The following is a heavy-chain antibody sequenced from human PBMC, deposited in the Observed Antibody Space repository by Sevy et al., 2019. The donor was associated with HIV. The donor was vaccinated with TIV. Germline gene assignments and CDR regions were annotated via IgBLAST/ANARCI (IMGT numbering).Heavy chain of an antibody. V-gene: IGHV3-53*01. CDR1: GFTVSSNY. J-gene: IGHJ3*02. Sequence: GGYLRLSCAASGFTVSSNYMSWVRQAPGKGLERVSVIYSGGSTYYADSVKGRFTISRDNSKNTLYLQMNSLRAEDTAVYYCSRARYYGAAGAFDIWGQGTMVTVSS. D-gene: IGHD4-17*01. CDR3: SRARYYGAAGAFDI. CDR2: IYSGGST.